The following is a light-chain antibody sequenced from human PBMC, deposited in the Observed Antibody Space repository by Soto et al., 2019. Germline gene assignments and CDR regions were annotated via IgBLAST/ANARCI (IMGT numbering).Light chain of an antibody. CDR2: DDN. CDR3: GSWDSSLSANV. J-gene: IGLJ1*01. V-gene: IGLV1-51*01. CDR1: SSNIGGNS. Sequence: QSALTQPPSVSAAPGQKVTISCSGSSSNIGGNSVSWYQQLPGTAPKLLIYDDNKRPSGIPDRFSGSKSGTSATLGITGFQTGDEADYYCGSWDSSLSANVFGTGTKVIGL.